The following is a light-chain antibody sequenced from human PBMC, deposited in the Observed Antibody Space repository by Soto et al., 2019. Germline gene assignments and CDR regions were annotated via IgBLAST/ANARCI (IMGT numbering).Light chain of an antibody. CDR2: DAS. J-gene: IGKJ1*01. CDR1: QSISSW. Sequence: DIQMTQSPSTLSASVGDRVTITCRASQSISSWLAWYQQKPGKAPKLLIYDASSLESGVPSRFSGSGSGTEFTLTISSLQPDDFATYYCQQYNNWPPWTFGQGTKVDIK. CDR3: QQYNNWPPWT. V-gene: IGKV1-5*01.